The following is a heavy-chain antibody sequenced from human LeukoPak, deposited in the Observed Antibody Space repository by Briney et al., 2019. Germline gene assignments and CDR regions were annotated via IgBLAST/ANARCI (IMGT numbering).Heavy chain of an antibody. D-gene: IGHD6-13*01. CDR2: IYPGDSDT. V-gene: IGHV5-51*01. CDR3: ARHEYSSSWTGGYYYYGMDV. CDR1: GYSFTSYW. J-gene: IGHJ6*02. Sequence: GESLKISCKCSGYSFTSYWIGWVRQMPGKGLEGMGIIYPGDSDTRYRPSFQGQVTISADKSISTAYLQWSSLKASDTAMYYCARHEYSSSWTGGYYYYGMDVWGQGTTVTVSS.